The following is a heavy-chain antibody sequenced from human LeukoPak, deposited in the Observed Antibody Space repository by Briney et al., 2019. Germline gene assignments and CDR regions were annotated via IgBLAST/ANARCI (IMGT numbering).Heavy chain of an antibody. Sequence: GASVKVSCKASGYTFTSYGISWLRQAPGQGLEWMGWINPNSGGTNYAQKFQGRVTMTRDTSISTVYMELSRLRSDETAVYYCARGPSGGPYCSGGSCYYFDYWGQGTLVTVSS. CDR2: INPNSGGT. CDR1: GYTFTSYG. D-gene: IGHD2-15*01. V-gene: IGHV1-2*02. CDR3: ARGPSGGPYCSGGSCYYFDY. J-gene: IGHJ4*02.